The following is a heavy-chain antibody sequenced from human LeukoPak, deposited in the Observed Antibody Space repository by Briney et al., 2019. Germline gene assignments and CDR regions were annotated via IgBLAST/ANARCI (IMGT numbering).Heavy chain of an antibody. CDR2: IGPHSTFT. J-gene: IGHJ4*02. CDR1: GFTFTDHH. CDR3: VREGEGPLSKDFDY. D-gene: IGHD2/OR15-2a*01. Sequence: ASMKVSCKSSGFTFTDHHIHWVRQGPGQGLEWMGYIGPHSTFTSSPQEFQGRVTMTRDASMSTAYMELTRMTSDDTAVYYCVREGEGPLSKDFDYWGQGTLVTVSS. V-gene: IGHV1-2*02.